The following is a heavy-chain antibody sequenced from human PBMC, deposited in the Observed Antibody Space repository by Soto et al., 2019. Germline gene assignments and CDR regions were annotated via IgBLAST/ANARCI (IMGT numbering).Heavy chain of an antibody. J-gene: IGHJ4*02. V-gene: IGHV3-21*01. CDR1: GFTFSSYS. D-gene: IGHD3-3*01. CDR2: ISSSSSYI. Sequence: GGSLRLSCAASGFTFSSYSMNWVRQAPGKGLEWVSSISSSSSYIYYADSVKGRFTISRDNAKNSLYLQMNSLRAEDTAVYYCARDLFGYPNDYWGQGTLVTVSS. CDR3: ARDLFGYPNDY.